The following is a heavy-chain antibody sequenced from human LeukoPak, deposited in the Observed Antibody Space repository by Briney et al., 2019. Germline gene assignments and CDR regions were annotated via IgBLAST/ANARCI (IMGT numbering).Heavy chain of an antibody. D-gene: IGHD2-2*01. CDR3: ARGSTSDWPLDH. J-gene: IGHJ4*02. CDR1: GYTFSDYA. Sequence: ASVKVSCKASGYTFSDYAMHWVRQAPGQRFEWMGWTDAGNGDTRYSQKFQGRVTITRDTSASTAYIELRSLRSEDTAMYYCARGSTSDWPLDHWGQETLVTISS. V-gene: IGHV1-3*01. CDR2: TDAGNGDT.